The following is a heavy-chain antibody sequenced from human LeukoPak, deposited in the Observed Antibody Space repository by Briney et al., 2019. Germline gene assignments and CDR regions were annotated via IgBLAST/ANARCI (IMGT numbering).Heavy chain of an antibody. D-gene: IGHD1-1*01. CDR1: GFTFSSYC. Sequence: GGSLRLSCAASGFTFSSYCMSWVRQAPGKGLEWVAHIKQDGSEKYYVDSVKGRFTISRDNAKNSLYLQMNSLRAEDTAVYYCARARYNWNDVAYYWGQGTLVTVSS. J-gene: IGHJ4*02. CDR2: IKQDGSEK. V-gene: IGHV3-7*03. CDR3: ARARYNWNDVAYY.